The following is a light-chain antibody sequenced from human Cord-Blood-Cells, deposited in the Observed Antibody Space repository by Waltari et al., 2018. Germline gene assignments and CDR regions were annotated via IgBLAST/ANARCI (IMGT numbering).Light chain of an antibody. CDR1: SRDVGGYHY. CDR3: CSYAGSYTFVV. J-gene: IGLJ2*01. V-gene: IGLV2-11*01. Sequence: QSALTPPCPVSGSPGQSATISSTGTSRDVGGYHYVSSYQHHPGKAPKPMIYDVSKRPSGVPDRFSGSKSGNTATLTISGLQAEDEADYYCCSYAGSYTFVVFGGGTKLTFL. CDR2: DVS.